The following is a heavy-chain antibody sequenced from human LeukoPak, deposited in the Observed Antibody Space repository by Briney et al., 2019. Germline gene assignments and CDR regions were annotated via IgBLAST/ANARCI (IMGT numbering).Heavy chain of an antibody. CDR2: ISSSSSYI. V-gene: IGHV3-21*01. CDR1: GFTFRSYS. CDR3: ARGWGAAAATPRGY. J-gene: IGHJ4*02. Sequence: GGSLRLFCAASGFTFRSYSMNWVRQAPGKGLEWVSSISSSSSYIYYADSVKGRFTISRDNAKNSLYLQMNTLRAEDTAVYYCARGWGAAAATPRGYWGQGTLVTASS. D-gene: IGHD6-13*01.